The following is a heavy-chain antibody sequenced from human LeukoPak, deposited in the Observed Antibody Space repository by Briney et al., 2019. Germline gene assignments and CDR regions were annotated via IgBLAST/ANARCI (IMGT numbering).Heavy chain of an antibody. CDR1: RFTFSIYG. J-gene: IGHJ5*02. D-gene: IGHD3-22*01. Sequence: EGSLRLSCAPCRFTFSIYGMLWVRHAPGKGLEWVAVIWYYGSNKYYADSVKGRFTISRDNSKNTLYLQMNSLRAEDTAVYYCARDGSYYDSSGYYSMYNWFDPWGQGTLVTVSS. CDR2: IWYYGSNK. CDR3: ARDGSYYDSSGYYSMYNWFDP. V-gene: IGHV3-33*01.